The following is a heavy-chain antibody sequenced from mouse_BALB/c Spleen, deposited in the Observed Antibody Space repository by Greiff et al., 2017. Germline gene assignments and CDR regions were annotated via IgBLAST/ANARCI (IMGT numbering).Heavy chain of an antibody. CDR3: TRDYGYYYAMDY. Sequence: EVQLVESGGGLVQPGGSMKLSCVASGFTFSNYWMNWVRQSPEKGLEWVAEIRLKSNNYATHYAESVKGRFTISRDDSTSSVYLQMNNLRAEDTGIYYCTRDYGYYYAMDYWGQGTSVTVSS. D-gene: IGHD2-4*01. V-gene: IGHV6-6*02. CDR2: IRLKSNNYAT. J-gene: IGHJ4*01. CDR1: GFTFSNYW.